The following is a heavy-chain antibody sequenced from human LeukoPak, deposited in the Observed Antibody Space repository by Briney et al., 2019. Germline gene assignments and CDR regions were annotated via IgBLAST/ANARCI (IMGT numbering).Heavy chain of an antibody. CDR3: ARVGCSGGSCYRGDAFDI. Sequence: SETLSLTCTVSGGSISSYYWSWIRQPPGKGLEWIGYIYYSGSTNYNPSLKSRVTISVDTSKNQFSLKLSSVTAADTAVYYCARVGCSGGSCYRGDAFDIWGQGTMATVSS. V-gene: IGHV4-59*01. CDR1: GGSISSYY. D-gene: IGHD2-15*01. CDR2: IYYSGST. J-gene: IGHJ3*02.